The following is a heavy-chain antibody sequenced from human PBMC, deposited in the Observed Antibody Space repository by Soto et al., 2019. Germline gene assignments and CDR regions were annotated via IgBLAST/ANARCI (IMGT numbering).Heavy chain of an antibody. Sequence: PSETLSLTCAVYGGSFSGYYWSWIRQPPGKGLEWIGEIKDGGVTNYSPSLKSRVTMSADTSKNQFSLKLNSVTAADTAVYYCARGQEGIVATHWDQGTLVTVPQ. CDR1: GGSFSGYY. J-gene: IGHJ4*02. V-gene: IGHV4-34*01. CDR3: ARGQEGIVATH. D-gene: IGHD5-12*01. CDR2: IKDGGVT.